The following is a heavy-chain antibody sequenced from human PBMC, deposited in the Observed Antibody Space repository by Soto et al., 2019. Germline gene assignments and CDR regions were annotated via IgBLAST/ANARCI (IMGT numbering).Heavy chain of an antibody. J-gene: IGHJ6*02. CDR3: ARDKGGNTIYYHGMDV. D-gene: IGHD3-9*01. CDR2: ISYDGSNK. V-gene: IGHV3-30-3*01. Sequence: QVHLVESGGGVVQPGRSLRLSCAASGFTFSSYAMHWVRQAPGKGLECAALISYDGSNKYYADSVKGRFTISRDNYKNTVYLHMNGLRPEDTAVYHCARDKGGNTIYYHGMDVWGPGITVTVSS. CDR1: GFTFSSYA.